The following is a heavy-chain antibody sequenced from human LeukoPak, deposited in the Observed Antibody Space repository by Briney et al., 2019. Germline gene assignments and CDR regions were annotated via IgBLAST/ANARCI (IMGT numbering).Heavy chain of an antibody. J-gene: IGHJ5*01. CDR1: GDSTSNFY. CDR2: IHYSGSS. D-gene: IGHD2-8*01. V-gene: IGHV4-59*03. CDR3: ALAPNSNWFDF. Sequence: PSETLSLTCTVSGDSTSNFYWNWIRQSPGKGLEWVGNIHYSGSSVYNPSLKSRGTISIDTSRRQFFLKLNSVTAADTAVYFCALAPNSNWFDFWGPGTLVTVSS.